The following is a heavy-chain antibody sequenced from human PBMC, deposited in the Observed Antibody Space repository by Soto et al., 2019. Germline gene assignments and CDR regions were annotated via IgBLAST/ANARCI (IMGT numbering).Heavy chain of an antibody. Sequence: GGSLRLSCAASGFTFSNYGMHWVRQAPGKGLEWVAIIWYDGSNDYYVDSVKGRFTISRDNSKNTLSLQMNSLRVEDTAVYFCGKQRKNRAYYYPMDVWGQGTTVTVSS. CDR2: IWYDGSND. CDR3: GKQRKNRAYYYPMDV. CDR1: GFTFSNYG. J-gene: IGHJ6*02. V-gene: IGHV3-33*03.